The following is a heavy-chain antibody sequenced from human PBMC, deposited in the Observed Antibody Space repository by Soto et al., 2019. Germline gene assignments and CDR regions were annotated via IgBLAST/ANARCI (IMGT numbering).Heavy chain of an antibody. CDR2: INHSGST. CDR3: ARGSSSSSWTNFDY. CDR1: GGSFSGYY. D-gene: IGHD6-13*01. J-gene: IGHJ4*02. V-gene: IGHV4-34*01. Sequence: LTCAVYGGSFSGYYWSWIRQPPGKGLEWIGEINHSGSTNYNPSLKSRVTISVDTSKNQVSLKLSSVTAADTAVYYCARGSSSSSWTNFDYWGQGTQVTVSS.